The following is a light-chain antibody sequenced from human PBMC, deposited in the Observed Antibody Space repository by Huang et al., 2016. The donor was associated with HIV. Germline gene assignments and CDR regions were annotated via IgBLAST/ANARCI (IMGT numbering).Light chain of an antibody. Sequence: DIQMTQSPSSLSAFVGDTVTITCRASQVIGHSLAWYQQKPGSPPKLLIYVASTLQSGVPSRFRGSGSGTDFTLTIINLQTEDIPTYSFQKYDSSPRTFGQGTRV. CDR3: QKYDSSPRT. V-gene: IGKV1-27*01. CDR1: QVIGHS. CDR2: VAS. J-gene: IGKJ1*01.